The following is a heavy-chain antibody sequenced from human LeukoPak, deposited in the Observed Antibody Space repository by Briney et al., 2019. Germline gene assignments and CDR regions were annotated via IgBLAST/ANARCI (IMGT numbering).Heavy chain of an antibody. D-gene: IGHD1-1*01. V-gene: IGHV3-69-1*01. CDR3: ARDKRWSFDY. CDR2: ISSSSYI. Sequence: PGGSLRLSCTASGFTFGDYAVSWFRQAPGKGLEWVSSISSSSYIYYADSVKGRFTISRDNAKNSLYLQMNSLRAEDTAVYYCARDKRWSFDYWGQGTLVTVSS. CDR1: GFTFGDYA. J-gene: IGHJ4*02.